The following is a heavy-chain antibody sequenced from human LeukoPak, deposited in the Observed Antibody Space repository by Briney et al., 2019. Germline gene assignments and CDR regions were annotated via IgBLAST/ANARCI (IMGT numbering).Heavy chain of an antibody. CDR3: ARDKRPQYYFDY. CDR1: GFTFSSYA. Sequence: GGSLRLSCAASGFTFSSYAMHWVRQAPGKGLEWVAVISYDGSNKYYADSVKGRFTISRDNSKNTLYLQMNSLRAEDTAVYYCARDKRPQYYFDYWGQGTLVTVSS. CDR2: ISYDGSNK. V-gene: IGHV3-30-3*01. J-gene: IGHJ4*02.